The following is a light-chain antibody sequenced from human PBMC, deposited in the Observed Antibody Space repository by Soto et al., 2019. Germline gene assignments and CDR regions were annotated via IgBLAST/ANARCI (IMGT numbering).Light chain of an antibody. V-gene: IGLV2-8*01. CDR1: SSYIGGYNS. CDR3: SSSAGIYHYLV. CDR2: EVN. J-gene: IGLJ7*01. Sequence: QSVLTQPPSASGSPGQSVTISCTGTSSYIGGYNSVSWYQQHPGKAPRLMIYEVNKRPSGVPDRFSGSKSGYTASLTVSGLQTEDEAFYYCSSSAGIYHYLVFGGGTQLTVL.